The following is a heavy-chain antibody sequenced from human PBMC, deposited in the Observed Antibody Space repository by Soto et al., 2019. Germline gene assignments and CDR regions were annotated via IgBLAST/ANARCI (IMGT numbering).Heavy chain of an antibody. CDR2: IYYSGST. V-gene: IGHV4-39*01. J-gene: IGHJ5*02. Sequence: QLQLQESGPGLVKPSETLSLTCTVSGGSISSSSYYWGWIRQPPGKGLEWIGSIYYSGSTYYNPSLKSRVTISVDTSKNQFSLKLSSVTAADTAVYYCARHFVMEEGYSKYCSGGSCYSEWFDPWGQGTLVTVSS. CDR1: GGSISSSSYY. D-gene: IGHD2-15*01. CDR3: ARHFVMEEGYSKYCSGGSCYSEWFDP.